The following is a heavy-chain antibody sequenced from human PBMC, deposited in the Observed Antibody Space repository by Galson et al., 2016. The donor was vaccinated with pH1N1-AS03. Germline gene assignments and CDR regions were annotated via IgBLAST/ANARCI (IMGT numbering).Heavy chain of an antibody. J-gene: IGHJ4*02. D-gene: IGHD4-23*01. V-gene: IGHV2-5*02. Sequence: PALVKPTQTLTLTCTLSGFSHGASGVAVAWIRQPPGKALEWLALIYWDDDKRYSPSLRDKLTITKDSSTNQVVRTMTHMDPVDTATYFCAHRHGGNSHYFGYWGPGTLVTVSS. CDR3: AHRHGGNSHYFGY. CDR2: IYWDDDK. CDR1: GFSHGASGVA.